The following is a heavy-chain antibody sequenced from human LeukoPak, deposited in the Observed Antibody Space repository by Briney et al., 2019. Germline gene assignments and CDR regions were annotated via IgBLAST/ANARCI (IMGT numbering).Heavy chain of an antibody. V-gene: IGHV3-23*01. CDR3: ARERTSIAVAGTLDY. D-gene: IGHD6-19*01. CDR1: GLTFSNYA. CDR2: ISGSGVNT. J-gene: IGHJ4*02. Sequence: GGSLRLSCAASGLTFSNYAMSWVRQAPGKGLEWISAISGSGVNTYYADSVKGRFTISRDNSKNTLYLQMNSLRAEDTAVYYCARERTSIAVAGTLDYWGQGTLVTVSS.